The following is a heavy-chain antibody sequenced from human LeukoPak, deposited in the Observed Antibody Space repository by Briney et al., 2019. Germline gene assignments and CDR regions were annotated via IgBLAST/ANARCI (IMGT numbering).Heavy chain of an antibody. Sequence: SETLSLTCTVSGGSISSYYWSWIRQPAGKGLEWIGRIYTSGSTNYNPTLKSRVTMSVGTSKNQFSLKLNSVTAADTAVYYCARLSYSSRAWFDPWGQGTLVTVSS. D-gene: IGHD6-13*01. J-gene: IGHJ5*02. CDR2: IYTSGST. CDR3: ARLSYSSRAWFDP. V-gene: IGHV4-4*07. CDR1: GGSISSYY.